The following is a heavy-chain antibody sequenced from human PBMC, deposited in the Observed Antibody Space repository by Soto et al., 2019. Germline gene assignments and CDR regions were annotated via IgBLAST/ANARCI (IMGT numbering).Heavy chain of an antibody. Sequence: EVQLVESGGGLVKPRGSLRLSCAASGFTFSNAWMSWVRQAPGKGLEWVGRIKSKTDGGTTDYAAPVKGRFTISRDDSKNTLYLQMNSLKTEDTAVYYCTTADIVVVPAATIGYYYYMDVWGKGTTVTVSS. CDR2: IKSKTDGGTT. CDR1: GFTFSNAW. J-gene: IGHJ6*03. D-gene: IGHD2-2*01. V-gene: IGHV3-15*01. CDR3: TTADIVVVPAATIGYYYYMDV.